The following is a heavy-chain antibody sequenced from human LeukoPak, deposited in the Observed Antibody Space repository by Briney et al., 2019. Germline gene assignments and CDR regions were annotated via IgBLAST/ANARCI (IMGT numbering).Heavy chain of an antibody. V-gene: IGHV3-30-3*01. CDR1: GFTFSSYA. Sequence: GGSLRLSCAASGFTFSSYAMHWVRQAPGKGLEGVAVISYDGSNKYYADSVKGRFTISRDNSKNTLYLQMNSLRAEDTAVYYCARVSYYYGSGSYYRDYYYYGMDVSGQGTTVTVSS. J-gene: IGHJ6*02. CDR3: ARVSYYYGSGSYYRDYYYYGMDV. D-gene: IGHD3-10*01. CDR2: ISYDGSNK.